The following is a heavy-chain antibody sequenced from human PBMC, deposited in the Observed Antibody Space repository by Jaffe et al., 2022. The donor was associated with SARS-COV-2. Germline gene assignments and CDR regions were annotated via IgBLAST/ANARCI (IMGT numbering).Heavy chain of an antibody. CDR1: GFTFSSYS. J-gene: IGHJ3*02. CDR2: ISSSSSTI. D-gene: IGHD4-17*01. V-gene: IGHV3-48*02. Sequence: EVQLVESGGGLVQPGGSLRLSCAASGFTFSSYSMNWVRQAPGKGLEWVSYISSSSSTIYYADSVKGRFTISRDNAKNSLYLQMNSLRDEDTAVYYCARGEDLGTTVLPFFDIWGQGTMVTVSS. CDR3: ARGEDLGTTVLPFFDI.